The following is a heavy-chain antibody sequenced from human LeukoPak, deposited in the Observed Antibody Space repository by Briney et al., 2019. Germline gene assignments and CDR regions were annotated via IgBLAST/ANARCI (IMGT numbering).Heavy chain of an antibody. Sequence: GGSLRLSCAASGFTFSSYGMSWVRQAPGKGLEGVSAISGSGGSTYYADSVKGRFTISRDNSKNTLYLQMNSLRAEDTAVYYCAKDRIRYYYDSSGYYPGGIDYWGQGTLVTVSS. D-gene: IGHD3-22*01. CDR3: AKDRIRYYYDSSGYYPGGIDY. CDR2: ISGSGGST. CDR1: GFTFSSYG. V-gene: IGHV3-23*01. J-gene: IGHJ4*02.